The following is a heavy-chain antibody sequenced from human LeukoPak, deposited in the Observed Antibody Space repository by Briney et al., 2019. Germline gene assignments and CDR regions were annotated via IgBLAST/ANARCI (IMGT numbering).Heavy chain of an antibody. CDR2: ISSSGTYI. J-gene: IGHJ3*02. CDR3: ARANSSSWYPRDAFDI. D-gene: IGHD6-13*01. CDR1: GFTFSWFS. Sequence: GGSLRLSCAASGFTFSWFSMNWVRQAPGKWLEWVSSISSSGTYIYYADSVKGRFTISRDSAKNSLYLQMNSLRAEDTAVYYCARANSSSWYPRDAFDIWGQGTMVTVSS. V-gene: IGHV3-21*01.